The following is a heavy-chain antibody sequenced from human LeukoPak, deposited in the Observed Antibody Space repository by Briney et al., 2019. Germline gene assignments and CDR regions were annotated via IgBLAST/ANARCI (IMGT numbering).Heavy chain of an antibody. V-gene: IGHV4-39*01. D-gene: IGHD1-26*01. J-gene: IGHJ4*02. CDR1: GGSISSSSYY. Sequence: SETLSLTCTVSGGSISSSSYYWGWIRQPPGKGLEWIGSIYYSGSTYYNPSLKSRVTISVDTSKNQFSLKPSSVTAADTAVYYCAGSLILSGSYAPFDYWGQGTLVTVSS. CDR2: IYYSGST. CDR3: AGSLILSGSYAPFDY.